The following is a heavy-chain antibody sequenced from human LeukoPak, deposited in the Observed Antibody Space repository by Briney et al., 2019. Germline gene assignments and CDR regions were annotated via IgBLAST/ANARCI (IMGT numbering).Heavy chain of an antibody. Sequence: PSETLSLTCAVYGGSFSGYYWSWIRQPPGKGLEWIGEINHSGSTNYNPSLKSRVTISVDTPKNQFSLKLSSVTAADTAVYYCAARDYHSSSWFNWFDPWGQGTLVTVSS. V-gene: IGHV4-34*01. CDR3: AARDYHSSSWFNWFDP. D-gene: IGHD6-13*01. CDR2: INHSGST. J-gene: IGHJ5*02. CDR1: GGSFSGYY.